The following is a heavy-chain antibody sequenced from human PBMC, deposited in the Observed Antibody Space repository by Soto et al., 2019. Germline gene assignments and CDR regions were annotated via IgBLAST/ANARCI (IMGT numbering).Heavy chain of an antibody. CDR1: GYTFTSYT. CDR3: ARIGYGYPSGRGWFDP. J-gene: IGHJ5*02. CDR2: INAGNGDT. D-gene: IGHD5-18*01. V-gene: IGHV1-3*01. Sequence: QVQLVQSGAEVKKSGASVKVSCKASGYTFTSYTMHWVRQAPGQSLEWMGWINAGNGDTKYSQKFQGRVTITRDIPASTAYMELSSLRPEDTAVYYCARIGYGYPSGRGWFDPWGQGTLVTVSS.